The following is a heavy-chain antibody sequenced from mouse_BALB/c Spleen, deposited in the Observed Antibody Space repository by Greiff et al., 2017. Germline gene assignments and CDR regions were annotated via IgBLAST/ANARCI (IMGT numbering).Heavy chain of an antibody. CDR1: GYTFTDYN. V-gene: IGHV1S29*02. CDR2: IYPYNGGT. J-gene: IGHJ4*01. D-gene: IGHD1-1*01. Sequence: VQLQQSGPELVKPGASVKISCKASGYTFTDYNMHWVKQSHGKSLEWIGYIYPYNGGTGYNQKFKSKATLTVDNSSSTAYMELRSLTSEDSAVYYCARWEYGSSYDYAMDYWGQGTSVTVSS. CDR3: ARWEYGSSYDYAMDY.